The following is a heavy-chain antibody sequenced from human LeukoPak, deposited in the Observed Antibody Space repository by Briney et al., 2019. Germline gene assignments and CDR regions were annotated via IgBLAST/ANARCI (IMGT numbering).Heavy chain of an antibody. CDR1: GFTFSSYA. CDR3: AKYAGSGSYRDYFDY. J-gene: IGHJ4*02. Sequence: GGSLRLSCAASGFTFSSYAMSWVRQAPGKGLEWVSAISGSGGSTSYADSVKGRFTISRDNSKNTLYLQMNSLRAEDTAVYYCAKYAGSGSYRDYFDYWGQGTLVTVSS. CDR2: ISGSGGST. D-gene: IGHD1-26*01. V-gene: IGHV3-23*01.